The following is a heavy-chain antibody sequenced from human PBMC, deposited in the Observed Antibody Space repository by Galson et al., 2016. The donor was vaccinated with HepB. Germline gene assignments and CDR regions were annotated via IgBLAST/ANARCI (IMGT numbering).Heavy chain of an antibody. V-gene: IGHV3-30*18. CDR1: GFTFSSYG. Sequence: SLRLSCAASGFTFSSYGIQWVRQAPGKGLEWVAVISYDGNNKYYADSVKGRFTISRDNSKNTLYRQMSSLRAEDTAVYYCAKKAHILTGPDAFDIWGQGTMVTVSS. CDR3: AKKAHILTGPDAFDI. D-gene: IGHD3-9*01. J-gene: IGHJ3*02. CDR2: ISYDGNNK.